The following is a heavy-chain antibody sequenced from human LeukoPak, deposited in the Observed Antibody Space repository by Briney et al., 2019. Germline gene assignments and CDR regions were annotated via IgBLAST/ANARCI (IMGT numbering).Heavy chain of an antibody. CDR2: IRSSSET. V-gene: IGHV3-48*01. CDR3: ASRHSSDYNSFAY. D-gene: IGHD3-22*01. Sequence: GGSLRLSCAASGFIFSQYSMNWVRQAPGKGLEWVSHIRSSSETFYADSVKGRFTISRDNAKNSLFLQMNSLRAEDTAVYYCASRHSSDYNSFAYWGQGTLVTVSS. J-gene: IGHJ4*02. CDR1: GFIFSQYS.